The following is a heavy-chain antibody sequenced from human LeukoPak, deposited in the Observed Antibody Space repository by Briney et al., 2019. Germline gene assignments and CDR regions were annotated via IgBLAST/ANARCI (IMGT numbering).Heavy chain of an antibody. Sequence: PGGSLRLSCAASGFTFSSYSMNWVRQAPGKGLEWVSSISSSSSYIYYADSVKGRFTISRDNAKNSLYLQMNSLRAEDTAVYYCARDPADYGDYESFDYWGQGTLVTVSS. CDR2: ISSSSSYI. J-gene: IGHJ4*02. CDR3: ARDPADYGDYESFDY. V-gene: IGHV3-21*01. CDR1: GFTFSSYS. D-gene: IGHD4-17*01.